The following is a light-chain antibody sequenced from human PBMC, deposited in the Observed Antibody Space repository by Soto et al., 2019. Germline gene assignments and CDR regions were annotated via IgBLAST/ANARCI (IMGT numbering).Light chain of an antibody. CDR3: QQYNHYSSST. Sequence: DIQLTQSPSTLSASVGDRVTITCQASQSISKWLAWYQHKPGKAPNLLIFDASRLHSGVPSRFNASGSGTEFTLTIDGLQPDDFATYYCQQYNHYSSSTFGQGTKLES. CDR2: DAS. CDR1: QSISKW. J-gene: IGKJ2*01. V-gene: IGKV1-5*01.